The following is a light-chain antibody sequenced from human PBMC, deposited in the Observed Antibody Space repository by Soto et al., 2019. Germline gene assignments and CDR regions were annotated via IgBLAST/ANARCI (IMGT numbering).Light chain of an antibody. V-gene: IGKV2-30*01. Sequence: DVVMTQSPLFLPVTLGQPASISCRSSEGLVFSDGNTYLSWLQQRPGRSPRRLIYKVSNRGSGVPDRFSGSGSGTDFTLKISRVEAEDVGLYYCVQGTHWPRTFGQGTKVDIK. CDR2: KVS. CDR3: VQGTHWPRT. CDR1: EGLVFSDGNTY. J-gene: IGKJ1*01.